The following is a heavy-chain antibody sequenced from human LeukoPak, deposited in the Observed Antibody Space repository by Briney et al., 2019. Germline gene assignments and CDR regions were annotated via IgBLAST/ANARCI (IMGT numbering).Heavy chain of an antibody. V-gene: IGHV4-34*01. Sequence: PSETLSLTCAVYGGSFSGYYWSWIRQPPGKGLEWIGEINHSGGTNYNPSLKSRVTISVDTSKNQFSLKLSSVTAADTAVYYCARVRGFYDSSGYYLYWGQGTLVTVSS. J-gene: IGHJ4*02. D-gene: IGHD3-22*01. CDR3: ARVRGFYDSSGYYLY. CDR2: INHSGGT. CDR1: GGSFSGYY.